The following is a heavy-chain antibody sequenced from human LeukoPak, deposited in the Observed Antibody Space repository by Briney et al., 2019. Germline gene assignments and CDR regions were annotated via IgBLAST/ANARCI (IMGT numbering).Heavy chain of an antibody. D-gene: IGHD4-17*01. V-gene: IGHV3-48*03. CDR1: GFTFSSYE. CDR2: IRTSGSTI. J-gene: IGHJ3*02. Sequence: GGSLRLSCAASGFTFSSYEMNWLRRAPGKGLEWVSYIRTSGSTIYYADSVKGRLTISRDNAKDSLYLQMNSLRAEDTAVYYCARTIGDLAAFDIWGQGTRVTVSS. CDR3: ARTIGDLAAFDI.